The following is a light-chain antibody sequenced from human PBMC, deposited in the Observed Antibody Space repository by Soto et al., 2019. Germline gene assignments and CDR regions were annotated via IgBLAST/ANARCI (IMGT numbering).Light chain of an antibody. Sequence: QSVLTQPASVSGSPGQSITISCTGTSSDVGGHNSVSWYRQDPGKAPKLMIYDVSNRPSGVSDRFSGSKSGNTASLTISELQMEDEADYSCSSFTSSVTYVFGTGTKVTVL. V-gene: IGLV2-14*01. CDR1: SSDVGGHNS. J-gene: IGLJ1*01. CDR3: SSFTSSVTYV. CDR2: DVS.